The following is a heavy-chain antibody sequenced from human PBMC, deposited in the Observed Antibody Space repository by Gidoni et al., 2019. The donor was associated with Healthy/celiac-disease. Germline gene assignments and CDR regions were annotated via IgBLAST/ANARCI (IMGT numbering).Heavy chain of an antibody. CDR1: GFTFGEYA. CDR3: TRSLLGYSGYVFDY. V-gene: IGHV3-49*03. CDR2: IRSKAYGGTT. D-gene: IGHD5-12*01. Sequence: EVQLVESGGGLVQPGRSLRLSCTASGFTFGEYAMSWFRQAPGKGMGWVGFIRSKAYGGTTEYAASVKGRFTISRDDSKSIAYLQMNSLKTEDTAVYYCTRSLLGYSGYVFDYWGQGTLVTVSS. J-gene: IGHJ4*02.